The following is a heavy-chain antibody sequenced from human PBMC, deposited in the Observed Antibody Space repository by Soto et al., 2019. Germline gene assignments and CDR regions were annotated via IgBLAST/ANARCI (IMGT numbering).Heavy chain of an antibody. D-gene: IGHD4-17*01. Sequence: SETLSLTCSLYSGSLSGYYWSWIRQPPGKGLEWIGEISPSGTTNYSPSFQGQVTISADKSISTAYLQWSSLKASETAMYYWANYGDYDAFDIWGQGTMVTVSS. J-gene: IGHJ3*02. CDR2: ISPSGTT. V-gene: IGHV4-34*07. CDR1: SGSLSGYY. CDR3: ANYGDYDAFDI.